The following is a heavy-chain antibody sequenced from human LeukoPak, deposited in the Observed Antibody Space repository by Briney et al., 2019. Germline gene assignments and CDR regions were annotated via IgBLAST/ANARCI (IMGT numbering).Heavy chain of an antibody. J-gene: IGHJ6*03. CDR2: ISSSSSYI. D-gene: IGHD3-22*01. CDR1: GFTFSSYS. Sequence: PGGSLRLSCAASGFTFSSYSMNWVRQAPGKGLEWVSSISSSSSYIYYADSVKGRFTISRDNAKNSLYLQMKSLRAEDTAVYYCASQYYYDSSGFYYYYMDVWGKGTTVTVSS. CDR3: ASQYYYDSSGFYYYYMDV. V-gene: IGHV3-21*01.